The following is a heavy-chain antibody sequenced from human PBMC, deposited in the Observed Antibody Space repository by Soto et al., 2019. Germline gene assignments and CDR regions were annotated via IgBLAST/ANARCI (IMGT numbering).Heavy chain of an antibody. V-gene: IGHV1-69*13. CDR2: IIPIFGTA. D-gene: IGHD3-10*01. Sequence: SVKVSCKASVGTFSSYAISWVRQAPGQGLEWMGGIIPIFGTANYAQKFQGRVTITADESTSTAYMELSSLRSEDTAVYYCARDLPNLGTGGDSWGQGTLVTVSS. CDR1: VGTFSSYA. J-gene: IGHJ4*02. CDR3: ARDLPNLGTGGDS.